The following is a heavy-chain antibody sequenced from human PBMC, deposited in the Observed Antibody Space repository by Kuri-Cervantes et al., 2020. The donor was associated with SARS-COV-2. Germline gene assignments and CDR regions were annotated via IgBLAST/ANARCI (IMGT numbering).Heavy chain of an antibody. Sequence: GGSLRLSCAASGFTFSSYWMSWVRQAPGKGLEWVANIKQDGSEKYYVDSVKGRFTISRDNAKNSLYLQMNSLRAEDTAVYYCARAFQVGATTRVDYWGQGTLVTVSS. D-gene: IGHD1-26*01. V-gene: IGHV3-7*01. CDR3: ARAFQVGATTRVDY. J-gene: IGHJ4*02. CDR1: GFTFSSYW. CDR2: IKQDGSEK.